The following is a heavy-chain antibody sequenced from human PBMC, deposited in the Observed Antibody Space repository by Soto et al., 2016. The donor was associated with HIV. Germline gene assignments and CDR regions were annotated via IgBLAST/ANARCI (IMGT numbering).Heavy chain of an antibody. J-gene: IGHJ2*01. V-gene: IGHV3-23*01. CDR1: GFTFRSYA. D-gene: IGHD3-10*01. Sequence: EVQLLESGGGLVQPGGSLRLSCAASGFTFRSYAMNWVRQAPGKGLEWVSGISGSGGTTYYADSVKGRFTISRDNSKNTLYLHMNGLRAEDTAVYHCGKPALNYYETGSYPGEGQDHWYFDLWGRGTLVTVSS. CDR3: GKPALNYYETGSYPGEGQDHWYFDL. CDR2: ISGSGGTT.